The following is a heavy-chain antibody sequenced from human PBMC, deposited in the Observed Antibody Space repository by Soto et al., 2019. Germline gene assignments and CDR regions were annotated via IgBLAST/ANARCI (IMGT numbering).Heavy chain of an antibody. Sequence: QVQLQESGPGLVKPSQTLSLTCTVSGGSISSGDYYWSWIRQPPGKGLEWIGYIYYSGSTYYNPSLNNRVTISLDTSNNQFSLKLSSVTAADTAVYYCARVSDSSAYYSDYWGQGTLVTVSS. D-gene: IGHD3-22*01. J-gene: IGHJ4*02. CDR1: GGSISSGDYY. V-gene: IGHV4-30-4*01. CDR3: ARVSDSSAYYSDY. CDR2: IYYSGST.